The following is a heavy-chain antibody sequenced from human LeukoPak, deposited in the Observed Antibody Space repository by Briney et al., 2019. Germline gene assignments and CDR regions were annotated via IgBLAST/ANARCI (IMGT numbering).Heavy chain of an antibody. CDR1: GFTVSSNY. Sequence: PGRSLRLSCAASGFTVSSNYMSWVRQAPGKGLEWVSAISGSAGSTYYADSVKGRFTISRDNSKNTLYLQMNSLSAEDTAVYYCAKRPRIVGEDYFDYWGQGTLVTVSS. D-gene: IGHD1-26*01. CDR3: AKRPRIVGEDYFDY. CDR2: ISGSAGST. J-gene: IGHJ4*02. V-gene: IGHV3-23*01.